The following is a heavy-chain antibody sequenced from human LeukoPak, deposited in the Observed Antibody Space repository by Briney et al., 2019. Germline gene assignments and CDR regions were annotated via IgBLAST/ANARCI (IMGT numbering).Heavy chain of an antibody. CDR3: ARVYYSNSYDYWYFDL. CDR1: GGSISSSNW. J-gene: IGHJ2*01. D-gene: IGHD6-13*01. V-gene: IGHV4-4*02. CDR2: IYHSGST. Sequence: SETLSLTCAVSGGSISSSNWWSWVRQPPGKGLEWIGEIYHSGSTNYNPSLKSRVTISVDKSKNQFSLKLSSVTAADTAVYYCARVYYSNSYDYWYFDLWGRGTLVTVSS.